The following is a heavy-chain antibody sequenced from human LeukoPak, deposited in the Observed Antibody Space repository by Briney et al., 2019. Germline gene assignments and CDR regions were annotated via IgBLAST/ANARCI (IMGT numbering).Heavy chain of an antibody. J-gene: IGHJ4*02. D-gene: IGHD6-13*01. CDR2: ISSSGSYI. CDR1: GFTFSSYS. CDR3: ARGTDSSSWAPHDY. V-gene: IGHV3-21*01. Sequence: GGSLRLSCAASGFTFSSYSMNWVRQAPGKGLEWVSSISSSGSYIYYADSVKGRFTISRDNAKNSLYLQMNSLRAEDTAVYYCARGTDSSSWAPHDYWGQGTLVTVSS.